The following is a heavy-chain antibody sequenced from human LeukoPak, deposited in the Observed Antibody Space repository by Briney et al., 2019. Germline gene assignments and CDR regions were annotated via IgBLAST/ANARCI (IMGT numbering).Heavy chain of an antibody. V-gene: IGHV3-23*01. J-gene: IGHJ4*02. CDR1: GFTFSSYA. Sequence: GGSLRLSCAASGFTFSSYAMSWVRQAPGKGLEWVSAISGSGGSTYYADSVKGRFTISRDNSKNTLYPQMNSLRAEDTAVYYCAKDRGTTKYYDILTGSLNWGQGTLVTVSS. CDR3: AKDRGTTKYYDILTGSLN. CDR2: ISGSGGST. D-gene: IGHD3-9*01.